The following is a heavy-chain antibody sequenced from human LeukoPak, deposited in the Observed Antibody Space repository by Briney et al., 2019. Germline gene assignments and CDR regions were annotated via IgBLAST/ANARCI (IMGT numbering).Heavy chain of an antibody. Sequence: SETLPLTCTVSGGSISSGDYYWSWIRQPPGKGLEWIGYIYYSGSTYYSPSLKSRVTISVDTSKNQFSLKLSSVTAADTAVYYCARDLLNEGNHLDYWGQGTLVTVSS. CDR3: ARDLLNEGNHLDY. CDR1: GGSISSGDYY. CDR2: IYYSGST. J-gene: IGHJ4*02. D-gene: IGHD4-23*01. V-gene: IGHV4-30-4*01.